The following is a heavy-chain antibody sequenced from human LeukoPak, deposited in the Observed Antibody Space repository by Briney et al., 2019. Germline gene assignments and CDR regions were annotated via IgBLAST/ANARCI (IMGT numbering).Heavy chain of an antibody. CDR1: GYTFTDYY. CDR3: ARDHRHTSDYQDFDY. V-gene: IGHV1-2*02. Sequence: ASVKVSCKGSGYTFTDYYIHWVRQAPGQGLEWMGWINPDSGSTNYVRNFQGRVTMTRDPSINTAYMELNTLRSDGTALYFCARDHRHTSDYQDFDYWGQGTLVTVSS. D-gene: IGHD5-12*01. CDR2: INPDSGST. J-gene: IGHJ4*02.